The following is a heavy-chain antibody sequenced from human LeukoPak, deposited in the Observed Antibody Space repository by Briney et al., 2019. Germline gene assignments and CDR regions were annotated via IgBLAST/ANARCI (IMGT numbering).Heavy chain of an antibody. CDR2: IASDGSST. CDR3: SKGWPHGKDY. V-gene: IGHV3-74*01. Sequence: GGALRLSCPASGFTFSRYWLNWVRQAPAKGLTWVSRIASDGSSTTYADSVQGRFSISSDNAKNTLYLQMNGLRGDDTAVYYRSKGWPHGKDYWGQGTLVTGPS. D-gene: IGHD1-26*01. CDR1: GFTFSRYW. J-gene: IGHJ4*02.